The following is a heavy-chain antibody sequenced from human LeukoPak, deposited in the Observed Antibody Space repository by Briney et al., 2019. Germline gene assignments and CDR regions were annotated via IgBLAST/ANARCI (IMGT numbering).Heavy chain of an antibody. Sequence: AASVKVSCKASGGTFSSYDFTFTSYAISWVRQAPGQGLEWLGGIIPIYGRANYAQKFQGRVTITADESTRTVTMQLSSLRSEDTAVYYCAGFFYDNSNDAFDIWGQGTVVTVS. CDR2: IIPIYGRA. D-gene: IGHD3-22*01. J-gene: IGHJ3*02. CDR3: AGFFYDNSNDAFDI. CDR1: GGTFSSYDFTFTSYA. V-gene: IGHV1-69*01.